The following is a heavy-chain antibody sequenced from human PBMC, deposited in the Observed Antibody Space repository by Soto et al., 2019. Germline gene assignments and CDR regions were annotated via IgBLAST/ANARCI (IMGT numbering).Heavy chain of an antibody. Sequence: ASVKVSCKASGYTFTSYGISWVRQAPGQGLEWMGWISAYNGNINYAQNLQGRVTMATDTSTSTAYMELRSLRSDDTAVYYCARVDSSGWYEVDYWGQGTLVTVSS. J-gene: IGHJ4*02. D-gene: IGHD6-19*01. CDR2: ISAYNGNI. CDR3: ARVDSSGWYEVDY. V-gene: IGHV1-18*04. CDR1: GYTFTSYG.